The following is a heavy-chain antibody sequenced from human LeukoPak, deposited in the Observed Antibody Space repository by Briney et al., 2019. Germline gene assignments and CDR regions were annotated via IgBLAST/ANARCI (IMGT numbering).Heavy chain of an antibody. V-gene: IGHV3-33*06. CDR1: GFTFSSYG. D-gene: IGHD3-16*01. CDR2: IWDDGSNK. J-gene: IGHJ4*02. Sequence: PGGSLRLSCAASGFTFSSYGMHWVRQAPGKGLEWVAVIWDDGSNKYYADSVRGRFTISRDNSKNTLYLQMSSLRAEDTAVYYCAKLPAAGGDYVYMDSWGQGTLVTVSS. CDR3: AKLPAAGGDYVYMDS.